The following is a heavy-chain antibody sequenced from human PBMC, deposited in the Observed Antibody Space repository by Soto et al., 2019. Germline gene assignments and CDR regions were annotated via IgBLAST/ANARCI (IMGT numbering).Heavy chain of an antibody. CDR1: GFTFATSG. CDR2: ISYDGNNK. Sequence: QVHLVESGGGVVQPVGSLSLSCEASGFTFATSGMHWVRQAPGKGLEWMAIISYDGNNKYYSGSVKGRFIISRDNSKNMLYLQMSSLRSEDTAVYLCARERLHTAFDFWCQGTLVTVSS. D-gene: IGHD5-18*01. CDR3: ARERLHTAFDF. J-gene: IGHJ4*02. V-gene: IGHV3-30-3*01.